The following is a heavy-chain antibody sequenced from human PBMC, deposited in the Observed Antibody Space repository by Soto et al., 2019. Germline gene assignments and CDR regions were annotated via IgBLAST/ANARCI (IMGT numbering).Heavy chain of an antibody. CDR3: ASLYCGGDCYPYYFDY. Sequence: PSETLSLTCAVYGVSFSGYYWSWIRQPPGKGLEWIGEINHSGSTNYNPSLKSRVTISVDTSKNQFSLKLSSVTAADTAVYYCASLYCGGDCYPYYFDYWGQGTLVTVSS. V-gene: IGHV4-34*01. D-gene: IGHD2-21*02. CDR2: INHSGST. J-gene: IGHJ4*02. CDR1: GVSFSGYY.